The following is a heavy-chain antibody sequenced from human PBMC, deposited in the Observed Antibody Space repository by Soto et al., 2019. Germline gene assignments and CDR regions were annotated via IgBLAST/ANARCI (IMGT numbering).Heavy chain of an antibody. Sequence: QVQLQESGPGLVKPSQTLSLTCTVSGGSISSGGYYWSWIRQHPGKGLEWIGYISYSGSTYYNPSLKSRVTISVDTSKNQFSLKLSSVTAADTAVYYCARVRRCSGGSCYVYYYYYMDVWGKGTTVTVSS. J-gene: IGHJ6*03. CDR3: ARVRRCSGGSCYVYYYYYMDV. CDR2: ISYSGST. D-gene: IGHD2-15*01. V-gene: IGHV4-31*03. CDR1: GGSISSGGYY.